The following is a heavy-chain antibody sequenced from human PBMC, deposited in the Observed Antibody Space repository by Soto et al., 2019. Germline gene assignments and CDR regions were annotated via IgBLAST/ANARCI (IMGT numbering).Heavy chain of an antibody. CDR3: AREGSYYGPS. J-gene: IGHJ4*02. CDR2: IKQDGSEK. CDR1: GFTFSSYW. D-gene: IGHD1-26*01. V-gene: IGHV3-7*01. Sequence: LRLSCAASGFTFSSYWMSWVRQTPWKWLEWVANIKQDGSEKYYVDSVKGRSTISRDNGKNSLYLQMNSLRAEDTAVYYCAREGSYYGPSWGQGTLVTVSS.